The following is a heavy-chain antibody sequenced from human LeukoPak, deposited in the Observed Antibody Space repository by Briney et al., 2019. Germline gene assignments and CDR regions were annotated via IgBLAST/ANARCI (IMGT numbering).Heavy chain of an antibody. V-gene: IGHV3-23*01. CDR3: ARAFGCSGTSCHARWGYYYYAMDV. CDR2: ISGSGDST. D-gene: IGHD2-2*01. CDR1: GFTFSSYA. J-gene: IGHJ6*02. Sequence: TGGSLRLSCAASGFTFSSYAMSWVRQAPGKGLEWVSAISGSGDSTYYGDSVKGRFTISRDNSKNTVYLQMSSLRAEDTAMYYCARAFGCSGTSCHARWGYYYYAMDVWGQGTTVTVSS.